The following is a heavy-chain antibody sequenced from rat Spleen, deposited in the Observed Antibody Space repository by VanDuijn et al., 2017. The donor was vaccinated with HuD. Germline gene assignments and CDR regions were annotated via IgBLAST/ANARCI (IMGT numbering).Heavy chain of an antibody. CDR1: GFTFSDYY. CDR2: ISYEGFST. D-gene: IGHD1-4*01. J-gene: IGHJ4*01. V-gene: IGHV5-22*01. CDR3: AKPDGYTYVMDA. Sequence: EVQLVESGGALVQPGRSMNLSCAASGFTFSDYYMAWVRQAPKKGLEWVASISYEGFSTYDGDSVKGRFTISRDNAKSNLYLQMNSLRSEDTATYYCAKPDGYTYVMDAWGQGASVTVSS.